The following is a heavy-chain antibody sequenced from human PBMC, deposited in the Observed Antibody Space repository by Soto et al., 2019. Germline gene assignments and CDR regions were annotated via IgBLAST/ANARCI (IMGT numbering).Heavy chain of an antibody. CDR1: GYTFTSYG. CDR3: ARAGSSNYGSGSYYIGNNWLGP. Sequence: ASVKVSCKASGYTFTSYGISWVRQAPGQGLEWTGWISAYNGNTNYAQKLQGRVTITTDTSTSTAYMELSSLRSEDTAVYYCARAGSSNYGSGSYYIGNNWLGPWGQGTLVTVSS. CDR2: ISAYNGNT. J-gene: IGHJ5*02. V-gene: IGHV1-18*01. D-gene: IGHD3-10*01.